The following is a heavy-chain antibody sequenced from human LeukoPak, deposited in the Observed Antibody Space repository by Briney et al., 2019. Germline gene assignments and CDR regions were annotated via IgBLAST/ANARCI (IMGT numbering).Heavy chain of an antibody. CDR2: TNPSGGST. CDR3: ARALPHRRLMDTTMEQHWFDP. CDR1: GYTFTSYY. J-gene: IGHJ5*02. D-gene: IGHD5-18*01. V-gene: IGHV1-46*01. Sequence: ASVKVSCKASGYTFTSYYMHWVRQAPGQGLEWMGITNPSGGSTSYAQKFQGRVTMTRDTSTSTVYMELSSLRSEDTAMYYCARALPHRRLMDTTMEQHWFDPWGQGTLVTVSS.